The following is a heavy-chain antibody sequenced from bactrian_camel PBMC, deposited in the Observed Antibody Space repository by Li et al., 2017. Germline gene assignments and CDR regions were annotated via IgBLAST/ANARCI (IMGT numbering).Heavy chain of an antibody. V-gene: IGHV3S40*01. CDR1: GYTYSSYC. D-gene: IGHD4*01. CDR2: MRRVDLSP. J-gene: IGHJ4*01. Sequence: VQLVESGGGSVQAGGSLRLSCAASGYTYSSYCMGWFRQAPGKEREVVATMRRVDLSPYYADAVKGRFTIFLDNAKTMMHLRMTNLRIEDTATYYCAVECPTDYVGGSDVSIWSQGTQVTVS.